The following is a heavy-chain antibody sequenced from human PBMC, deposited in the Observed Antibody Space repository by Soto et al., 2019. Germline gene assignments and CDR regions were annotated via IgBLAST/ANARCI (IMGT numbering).Heavy chain of an antibody. CDR3: AKTVVAATWGFEAFDI. CDR2: ISGSGGST. D-gene: IGHD2-15*01. V-gene: IGHV3-23*01. J-gene: IGHJ3*02. Sequence: EVQLLESGGGLVQPGGSLRLSCAASGFTFRSHAMSWVRQAPGKGLEWVSGISGSGGSTYYADSVKGRFTISRDNSKNRLYLQMNRLRAEDTAVYYGAKTVVAATWGFEAFDIWGQGTMVTVSS. CDR1: GFTFRSHA.